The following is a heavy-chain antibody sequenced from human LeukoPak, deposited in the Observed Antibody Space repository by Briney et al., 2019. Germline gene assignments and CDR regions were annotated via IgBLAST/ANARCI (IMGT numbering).Heavy chain of an antibody. Sequence: SQTLSLTCAVSDGSISSGGYSWSWIRQPPGKGLEWIGYIYHSGSTYYNPSLKSRVTISVDRSKNQFSLKLSSVTAADTAVYYCARVGYSSGSDYWGQGTLVTVSS. V-gene: IGHV4-30-2*01. CDR1: DGSISSGGYS. D-gene: IGHD6-25*01. CDR3: ARVGYSSGSDY. CDR2: IYHSGST. J-gene: IGHJ4*02.